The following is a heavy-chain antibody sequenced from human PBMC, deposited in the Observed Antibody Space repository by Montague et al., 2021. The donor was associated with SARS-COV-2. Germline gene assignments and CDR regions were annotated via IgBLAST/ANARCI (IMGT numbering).Heavy chain of an antibody. D-gene: IGHD3-3*01. J-gene: IGHJ4*02. V-gene: IGHV4-34*01. CDR2: INQRGST. Sequence: SETLSLTCAVYGGSFSAHSWSWIRQSPGKGLEWIGEINQRGSTTYMSSLKSRVTMSVDTSKNQFSLKMSSVTAADTAIYYCARGGLAGGNYDIWSFSYTSPLDYWGQGTQVTVSS. CDR3: ARGGLAGGNYDIWSFSYTSPLDY. CDR1: GGSFSAHS.